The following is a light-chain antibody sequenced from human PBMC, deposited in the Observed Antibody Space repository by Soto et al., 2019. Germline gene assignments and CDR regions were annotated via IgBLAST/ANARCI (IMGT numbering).Light chain of an antibody. J-gene: IGLJ1*01. Sequence: QSALTQPRSVSGSPGQSVTISCTGTNSDVGAYNFVSWYQQFPGKAPRVIISAVSQRLSGISGRFSGSKSGNTASLTISGLQVADEVDYYCSSYTITSTYVFGTGTKVTVL. CDR1: NSDVGAYNF. CDR3: SSYTITSTYV. CDR2: AVS. V-gene: IGLV2-11*01.